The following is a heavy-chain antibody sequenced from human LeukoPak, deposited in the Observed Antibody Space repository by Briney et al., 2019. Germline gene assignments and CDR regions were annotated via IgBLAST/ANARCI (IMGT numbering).Heavy chain of an antibody. CDR1: GYTLTELS. CDR3: ATGYLVTAGLMDV. CDR2: FDPADGKT. J-gene: IGHJ6*02. Sequence: ASVKVSCKVSGYTLTELSMFWVRQAPGKGLEWMGSFDPADGKTVYAQKFQGRVTMTEDTSTDTAYMELSSLRSEDTAVYYCATGYLVTAGLMDVWGQGTTVTVSS. D-gene: IGHD6-13*01. V-gene: IGHV1-24*01.